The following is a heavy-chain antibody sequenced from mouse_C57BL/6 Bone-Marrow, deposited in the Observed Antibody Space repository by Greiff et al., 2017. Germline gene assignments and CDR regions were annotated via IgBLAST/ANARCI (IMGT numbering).Heavy chain of an antibody. J-gene: IGHJ3*01. CDR2: INPNNGGT. V-gene: IGHV1-26*01. CDR3: AFRLGPWFAY. D-gene: IGHD4-1*01. CDR1: GYTFTDYY. Sequence: VQLQQSGPELVKPGASVKISCKASGYTFTDYYMNWVKQSHGKSLAWIGDINPNNGGTSSNQKFKGKATLTVDKSASTAYIEHLSLTSEDSAVYFCAFRLGPWFAYWGKGTLVTVSA.